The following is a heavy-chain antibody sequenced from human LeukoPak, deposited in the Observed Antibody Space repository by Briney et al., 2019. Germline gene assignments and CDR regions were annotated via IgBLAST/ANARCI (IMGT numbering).Heavy chain of an antibody. CDR1: GFTFSSYG. D-gene: IGHD2-2*01. J-gene: IGHJ4*02. CDR3: AKDGREYCSSTSCYLIDY. V-gene: IGHV3-30*02. CDR2: IRYDGSNK. Sequence: GRSLRLSCAASGFTFSSYGMHWVRQAPGKGLEWVAFIRYDGSNKYYADSVKGRFTISRDNSKNTLYLQMNSLRAEDTAVYYCAKDGREYCSSTSCYLIDYWGQGTLVTVSS.